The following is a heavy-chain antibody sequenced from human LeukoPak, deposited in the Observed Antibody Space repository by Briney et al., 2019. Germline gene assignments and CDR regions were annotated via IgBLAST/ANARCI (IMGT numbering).Heavy chain of an antibody. CDR3: ANLLRWEPY. D-gene: IGHD4-23*01. V-gene: IGHV3-30*02. CDR2: IRYGGNDK. J-gene: IGHJ4*02. Sequence: PGGSLRLSCAASGFTFSSYGMHWVRQAPGKGLEWVAFIRYGGNDKYYADSVKGRFTISRDNSKNTLYLQMNSLRAEDTAVYYCANLLRWEPYWGQGTLVTVSS. CDR1: GFTFSSYG.